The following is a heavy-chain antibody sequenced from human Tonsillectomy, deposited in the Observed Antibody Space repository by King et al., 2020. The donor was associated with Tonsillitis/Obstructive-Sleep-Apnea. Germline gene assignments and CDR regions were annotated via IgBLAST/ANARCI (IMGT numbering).Heavy chain of an antibody. V-gene: IGHV1-24*01. CDR2: FGPDDGET. J-gene: IGHJ4*02. CDR1: GSTLTDLS. D-gene: IGHD3-16*01. Sequence: VQLVQSGAEVKKPGASVKVSCKVSGSTLTDLSIHWVRQAPGKGLEWMGGFGPDDGETIYAQKLQGRLTMTEDTSADTAYMELGSLRPEDTAVYYCATQQWLHFGGFTFDFWGQGTLVTVSS. CDR3: ATQQWLHFGGFTFDF.